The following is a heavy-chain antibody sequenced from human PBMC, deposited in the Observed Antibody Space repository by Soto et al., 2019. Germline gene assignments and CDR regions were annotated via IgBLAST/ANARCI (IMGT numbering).Heavy chain of an antibody. CDR1: GFTFSTYS. V-gene: IGHV3-48*01. Sequence: GGSLRLSCAASGFTFSTYSMNWVRQAPGKGLEWVSYISSSSTIYYADSVKGRFTISRDNAKNSLYLQMNSLRAEDTAVYYCARGGYCSGGSCQRYAFDIWGQGTMVTVSS. CDR2: ISSSSTI. J-gene: IGHJ3*02. D-gene: IGHD2-15*01. CDR3: ARGGYCSGGSCQRYAFDI.